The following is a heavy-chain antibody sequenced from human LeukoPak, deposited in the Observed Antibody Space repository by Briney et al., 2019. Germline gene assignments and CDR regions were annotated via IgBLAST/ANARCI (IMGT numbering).Heavy chain of an antibody. D-gene: IGHD6-19*01. V-gene: IGHV3-7*01. CDR1: GFTFSSYW. CDR2: IKQDGSEK. Sequence: PGGSLRLSCAASGFTFSSYWMSWVRQAPGKGLEWVANIKQDGSEKYYVDSVKGRFTISRDNAKNSLYLQMNSLRAEDTAVYYCAKDRWGAVASFDNWGQGTLVTVSS. J-gene: IGHJ4*02. CDR3: AKDRWGAVASFDN.